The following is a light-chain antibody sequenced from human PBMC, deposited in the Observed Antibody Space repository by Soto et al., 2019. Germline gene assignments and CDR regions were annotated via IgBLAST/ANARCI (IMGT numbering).Light chain of an antibody. V-gene: IGKV3-11*01. J-gene: IGKJ1*01. CDR1: QSFRGL. CDR3: QQRHNWPPT. Sequence: LLTQSPVTLSLSPGDRATLSCRASQSFRGLLAWYQQKPGQAPRLLIYGAYNRATGIPPRFSGSGSGTEFTLTSSSLEPEDSAVYYCQQRHNWPPTFGQGTKVDIK. CDR2: GAY.